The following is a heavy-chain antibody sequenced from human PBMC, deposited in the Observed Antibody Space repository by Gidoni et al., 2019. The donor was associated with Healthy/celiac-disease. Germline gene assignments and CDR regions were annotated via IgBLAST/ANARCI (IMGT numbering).Heavy chain of an antibody. CDR1: GFTFSGYS. CDR2: ISSSSSTI. V-gene: IGHV3-48*01. Sequence: EVQLVESGGGLVQPGRPLRLSCAASGFTFSGYSMNWVRQAPGKGLEWVSYISSSSSTIYYADSVKGRFTISRDNAKNSLYLQMNSLRAEDTAVYYCAREESSSWYPLFDYWGQGTLVTVSS. CDR3: AREESSSWYPLFDY. J-gene: IGHJ4*02. D-gene: IGHD6-13*01.